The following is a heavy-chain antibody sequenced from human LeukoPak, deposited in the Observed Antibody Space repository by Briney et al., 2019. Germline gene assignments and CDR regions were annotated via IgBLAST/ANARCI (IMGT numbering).Heavy chain of an antibody. Sequence: GRSLRLSCAASGFTFSSYGMHRVRQAPGKRLDWVPAIWYDGSNKYYADSVKGRFTISRDNSKNTLYLQMNSLRAEDTAEYYCARDYDFWGNNWFDPWGQGTLVTVSS. D-gene: IGHD3/OR15-3a*01. CDR1: GFTFSSYG. CDR3: ARDYDFWGNNWFDP. V-gene: IGHV3-33*01. CDR2: IWYDGSNK. J-gene: IGHJ5*02.